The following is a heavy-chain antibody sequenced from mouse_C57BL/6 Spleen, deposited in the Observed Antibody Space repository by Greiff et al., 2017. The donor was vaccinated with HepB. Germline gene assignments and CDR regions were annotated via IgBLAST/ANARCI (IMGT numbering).Heavy chain of an antibody. CDR3: ATKPQGNDYDGFAY. J-gene: IGHJ3*01. Sequence: VMLVESGPGLVAPSQRLSITCTVSGFSLTSYGVSWVRQPPGKGLEWLGVIWGDGSTNYHSALISRLSISKDNSKSQVFLKLNSLQTDDTATYYCATKPQGNDYDGFAYWGQGTLVTVSA. V-gene: IGHV2-3*01. CDR2: IWGDGST. CDR1: GFSLTSYG. D-gene: IGHD2-4*01.